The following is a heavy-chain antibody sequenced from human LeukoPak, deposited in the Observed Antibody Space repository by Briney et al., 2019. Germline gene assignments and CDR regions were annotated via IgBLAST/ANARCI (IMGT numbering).Heavy chain of an antibody. D-gene: IGHD3-10*01. V-gene: IGHV3-48*01. CDR3: ARVNDYDSGSLYRPIDY. CDR2: ISTSSTIV. Sequence: GGSLRLSCAASGFTFSSHNMNWVRQAPGKGLEWVSYISTSSTIVYYAESVKGRFTISRDNAKTSLYLQMNSLRAEDTAVYSCARVNDYDSGSLYRPIDYWGQGTLVTVSS. CDR1: GFTFSSHN. J-gene: IGHJ4*02.